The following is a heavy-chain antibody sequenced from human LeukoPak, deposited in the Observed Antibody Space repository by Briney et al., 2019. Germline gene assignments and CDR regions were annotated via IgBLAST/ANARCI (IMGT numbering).Heavy chain of an antibody. J-gene: IGHJ4*02. CDR3: ASGSVAGTGLDY. V-gene: IGHV3-48*04. Sequence: GGSLRLSCTGSGFTFSSYAMSWVRQAPGKGLEWVSYISSSGSTIYYADSVKGRFTISRDNAKNSLYLQMNSLRAEDTAVYYCASGSVAGTGLDYWGQGTLVTVSS. CDR2: ISSSGSTI. CDR1: GFTFSSYA. D-gene: IGHD6-19*01.